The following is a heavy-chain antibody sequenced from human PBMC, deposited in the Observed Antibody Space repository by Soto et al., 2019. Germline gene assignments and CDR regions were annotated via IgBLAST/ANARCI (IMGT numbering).Heavy chain of an antibody. D-gene: IGHD4-17*01. J-gene: IGHJ3*02. V-gene: IGHV4-30-4*01. CDR3: ARVPFDYGGNYHAFDI. Sequence: QVQLQESGPGLVKPSQTLSLTCTVSGGSISSGDYYWSWIRQPPGKVLEWIGYIYYSGSTYYNPSLKSRVTISVDTSKNQFSLKLSSVTAADTAVYYCARVPFDYGGNYHAFDIWGQGTMVTVSS. CDR2: IYYSGST. CDR1: GGSISSGDYY.